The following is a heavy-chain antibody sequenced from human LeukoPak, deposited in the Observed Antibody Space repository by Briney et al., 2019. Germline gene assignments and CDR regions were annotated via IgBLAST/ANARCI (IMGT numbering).Heavy chain of an antibody. CDR3: ARAQRAIFGHDY. V-gene: IGHV4-61*01. Sequence: SQTLSLTCAVSGGSITSGRYYWSWIRQPPGKGLEWIGYIYYSGSTNYNPSLKSRVTISVDTSKNQFSLKLSSVTAADTAVYYCARAQRAIFGHDYWGQGTLVTVSS. CDR1: GGSITSGRYY. D-gene: IGHD3-3*02. CDR2: IYYSGST. J-gene: IGHJ4*02.